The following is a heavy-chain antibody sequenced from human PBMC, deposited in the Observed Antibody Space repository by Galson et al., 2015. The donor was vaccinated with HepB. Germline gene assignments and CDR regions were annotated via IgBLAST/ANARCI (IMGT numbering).Heavy chain of an antibody. D-gene: IGHD4-17*01. Sequence: SLRLSCAASEFTFSSYWMSWFRQAPGKGLEWVANIKQDGSEKYYADSVKGRFTISRDNAKESLYLQMNSLRVEDTAVYFCARDSSSRGKNDYGDPGVYWGQGTLVTVSS. V-gene: IGHV3-7*01. CDR3: ARDSSSRGKNDYGDPGVY. J-gene: IGHJ4*02. CDR1: EFTFSSYW. CDR2: IKQDGSEK.